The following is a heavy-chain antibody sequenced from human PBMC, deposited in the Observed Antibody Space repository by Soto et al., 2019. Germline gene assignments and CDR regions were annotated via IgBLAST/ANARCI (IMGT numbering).Heavy chain of an antibody. V-gene: IGHV3-20*04. CDR1: GFTFDDYG. J-gene: IGHJ4*02. CDR3: ARLTQERLGTSGSLGIVDY. D-gene: IGHD1-26*01. CDR2: INWNGGST. Sequence: EVQLVESGGGVVRPGGSLRLSCAASGFTFDDYGMSWVRQAPGKGLEWVSGINWNGGSTGYADSVKGRFTISRDNAKNSLYLQRNSLRAEDTALYYCARLTQERLGTSGSLGIVDYWGQGTLVTVSS.